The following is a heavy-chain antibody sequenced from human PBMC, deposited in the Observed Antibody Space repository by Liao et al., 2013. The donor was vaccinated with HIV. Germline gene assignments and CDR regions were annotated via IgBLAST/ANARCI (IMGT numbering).Heavy chain of an antibody. J-gene: IGHJ4*02. V-gene: IGHV4-59*01. D-gene: IGHD3-22*01. CDR3: ARDQYYYDSSGHYFDF. Sequence: QVQLQESGPGLVKPSETLSLTCTVSGGSISSYYWSWIRQPPGKGLEWIGEINHSGGTTYTPSLESRISVSLDTSKNQFSLKLTSVTAADTALYYCARDQYYYDSSGHYFDFWGQGSLVTVSS. CDR1: GGSISSYY. CDR2: INHSGGT.